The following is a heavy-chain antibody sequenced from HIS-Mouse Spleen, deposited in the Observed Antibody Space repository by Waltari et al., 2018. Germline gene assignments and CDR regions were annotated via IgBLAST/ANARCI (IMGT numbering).Heavy chain of an antibody. CDR3: ARVYYDFWSGYYY. J-gene: IGHJ4*02. Sequence: QVQLVQSGAEVKKPGASVKVSCKASGYTFTSYDINWVRQATGQGLEWMGRRNPNSGKTGYEQKFQGRGTRTRNTSISTAYMELSSLGSEETAVYYCARVYYDFWSGYYYWGQGTLVTVSS. CDR1: GYTFTSYD. CDR2: RNPNSGKT. D-gene: IGHD3-3*01. V-gene: IGHV1-8*01.